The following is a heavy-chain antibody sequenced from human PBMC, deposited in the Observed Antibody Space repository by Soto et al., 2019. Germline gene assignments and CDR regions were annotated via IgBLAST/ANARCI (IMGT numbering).Heavy chain of an antibody. CDR2: IYYSGST. CDR1: GDSISSGDYY. Sequence: SDTLSLTCTVSGDSISSGDYYWSWIRQHPGKGLEWIGYIYYSGSTYYNPSLKSRVTISVDTSKNQFSLKLSSVTAADTAVYYCARRYGWAFDIWGQGTMVTVSS. J-gene: IGHJ3*02. CDR3: ARRYGWAFDI. V-gene: IGHV4-30-4*02. D-gene: IGHD3-16*01.